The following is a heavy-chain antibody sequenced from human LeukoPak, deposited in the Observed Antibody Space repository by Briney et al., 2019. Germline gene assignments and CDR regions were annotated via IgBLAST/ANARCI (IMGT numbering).Heavy chain of an antibody. D-gene: IGHD6-19*01. CDR3: ARDFIAVAGQGY. CDR2: IIPIFGTA. Sequence: SVKVSCKASGGTFSSYAISWVRQAPGQGLEWMGGIIPIFGTANYAQKFQGRVTITTDESTSTAYMELSSLRSDDTAVYYCARDFIAVAGQGYWGQGTLVTVSS. CDR1: GGTFSSYA. V-gene: IGHV1-69*05. J-gene: IGHJ4*02.